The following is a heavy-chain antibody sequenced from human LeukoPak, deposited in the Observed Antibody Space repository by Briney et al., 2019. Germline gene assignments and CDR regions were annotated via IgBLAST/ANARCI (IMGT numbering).Heavy chain of an antibody. CDR1: GGSISSGGYY. J-gene: IGHJ5*02. CDR2: INHSGST. V-gene: IGHV4-39*07. Sequence: SETLSLTCTVSGGSISSGGYYWSWIRQPPGKGLEWIGEINHSGSTNYNPSLKSRVTISVDTSKNQFSLKLSSVTAADTAVYYCAREEGGSTTWGQGTLVTVSS. D-gene: IGHD3-16*01. CDR3: AREEGGSTT.